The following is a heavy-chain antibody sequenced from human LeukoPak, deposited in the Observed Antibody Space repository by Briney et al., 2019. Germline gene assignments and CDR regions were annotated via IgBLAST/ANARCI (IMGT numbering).Heavy chain of an antibody. CDR2: IYHSGST. CDR1: GYSISSGYY. V-gene: IGHV4-38-2*02. Sequence: TSETLSLTCTVSGYSISSGYYWGWIRQPPGKGLEWIGSIYHSGSTYYNPSLKSRVTISVDTSKNQFSLKLSSVTAADTAVYYCARVMWQLVLDYYYYMDVWGKGTTVTVSS. CDR3: ARVMWQLVLDYYYYMDV. D-gene: IGHD6-6*01. J-gene: IGHJ6*03.